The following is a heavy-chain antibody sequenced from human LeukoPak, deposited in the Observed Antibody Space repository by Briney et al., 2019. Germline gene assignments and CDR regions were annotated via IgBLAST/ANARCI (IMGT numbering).Heavy chain of an antibody. CDR2: ISSNGGST. CDR3: ARGGYSYGYQSAVFIY. Sequence: GGSLRLSCAASGFTFSSYAMHWVRQAPGKGLEYVSAISSNGGSTYYANSVKGRFTISRDNSKNTLYLQMGSLRAEDMAVYYCARGGYSYGYQSAVFIYWGQGTLVTVSS. J-gene: IGHJ4*02. D-gene: IGHD5-18*01. CDR1: GFTFSSYA. V-gene: IGHV3-64*01.